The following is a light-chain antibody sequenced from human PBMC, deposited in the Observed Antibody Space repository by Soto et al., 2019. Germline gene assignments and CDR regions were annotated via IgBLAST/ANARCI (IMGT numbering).Light chain of an antibody. V-gene: IGKV1-39*01. CDR3: QQSYSTPRT. J-gene: IGKJ1*01. CDR1: QSISSY. CDR2: AAS. Sequence: DIQMTQSPSSLSASVGDRVTITCRASQSISSYLNWYQQKPGKAPKLLIYAASSLQSGVPSRFSGSGSGTDFTLNISRLQPEDFATYYCQQSYSTPRTFGQGTQVEIK.